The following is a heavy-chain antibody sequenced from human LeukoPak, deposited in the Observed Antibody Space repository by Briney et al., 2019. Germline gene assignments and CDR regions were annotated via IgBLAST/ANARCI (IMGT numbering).Heavy chain of an antibody. Sequence: SETLSLTCTVSGGSISSSSHYWGWIRQPPGKGLEWIGSMYYRGSTYHNPSLKSRVTISVDTSKNQFSLKLSAVTAADTAMYYCARDFSGSGYYLDYWGQGIPVTVSS. CDR3: ARDFSGSGYYLDY. CDR2: MYYRGST. D-gene: IGHD1-26*01. J-gene: IGHJ4*02. CDR1: GGSISSSSHY. V-gene: IGHV4-39*07.